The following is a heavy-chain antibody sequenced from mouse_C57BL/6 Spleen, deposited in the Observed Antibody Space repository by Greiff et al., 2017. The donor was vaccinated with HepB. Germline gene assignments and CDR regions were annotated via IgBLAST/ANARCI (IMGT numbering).Heavy chain of an antibody. D-gene: IGHD1-1*01. CDR1: GYSITSGYY. V-gene: IGHV3-6*01. CDR3: ARVLHYYGSSYWYFDV. J-gene: IGHJ1*03. Sequence: EVKLMESGPGLVKPSQSLSLTCSVTGYSITSGYYWNWIRQFPGNKLEWMGYISYDGSNNYNPSLKNRISITRDTSKNQFFLKLNSVTTEDTATYYCARVLHYYGSSYWYFDVWGTGTTVTVSS. CDR2: ISYDGSN.